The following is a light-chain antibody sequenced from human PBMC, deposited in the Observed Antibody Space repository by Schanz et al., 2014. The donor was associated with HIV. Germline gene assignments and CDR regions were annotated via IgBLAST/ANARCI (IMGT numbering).Light chain of an antibody. CDR3: SSYAGSDIVV. J-gene: IGLJ2*01. V-gene: IGLV2-8*01. CDR1: SSDVGGYNY. Sequence: QSVLTQPASVSGSPGQSITISCTGTSSDVGGYNYVSWYQQHPGKAPKLMIYEVSKRPSGVPDRFSGSKSGNTASLTVSGLQAEDEADYYCSSYAGSDIVVFGGGTKLTVL. CDR2: EVS.